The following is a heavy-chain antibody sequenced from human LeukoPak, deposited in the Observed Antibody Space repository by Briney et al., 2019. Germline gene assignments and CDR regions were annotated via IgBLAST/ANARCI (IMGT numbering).Heavy chain of an antibody. D-gene: IGHD6-19*01. CDR2: IDTSDATI. CDR1: GFTFSSYS. Sequence: GGSLRLSCAASGFTFSSYSMNWVRQAPGKGLEWISYIDTSDATIYYADSVKGRFTISRDNAKNTLYLQMNSLRAEDTAVYYCARDGGWGLFFDYWGQGTLVTVSS. V-gene: IGHV3-48*04. J-gene: IGHJ4*02. CDR3: ARDGGWGLFFDY.